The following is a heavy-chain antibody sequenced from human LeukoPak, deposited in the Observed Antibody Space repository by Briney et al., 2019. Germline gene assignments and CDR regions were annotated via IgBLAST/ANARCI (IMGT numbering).Heavy chain of an antibody. D-gene: IGHD2/OR15-2a*01. V-gene: IGHV3-15*01. Sequence: PGGPLRLSCAASGFSFMNAWMIWVRQAPGKGLEWVGRIKSNADGGTPDYAAPARGRFTISRDDSKNTLYLQTNSLKTEDTAVYYCTTFYHEYSPYWGRGTLVSVSS. CDR1: GFSFMNAW. J-gene: IGHJ4*02. CDR3: TTFYHEYSPY. CDR2: IKSNADGGTP.